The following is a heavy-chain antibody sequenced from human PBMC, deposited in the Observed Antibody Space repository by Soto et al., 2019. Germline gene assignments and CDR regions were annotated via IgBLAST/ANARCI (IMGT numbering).Heavy chain of an antibody. V-gene: IGHV1-69*12. J-gene: IGHJ4*02. CDR2: IIPIFGTA. Sequence: QVQLVQSGAEVKKPGSSVKVSCKASGGTFSSYAISWVRQAPGQGLEWMGGIIPIFGTANYAQKFQGRFTITADESTSTAYKELSSLRSEDTVVYYCASDNGRVWGSYPPWYCDYGGQGTLVTVSS. CDR3: ASDNGRVWGSYPPWYCDY. CDR1: GGTFSSYA. D-gene: IGHD3-16*02.